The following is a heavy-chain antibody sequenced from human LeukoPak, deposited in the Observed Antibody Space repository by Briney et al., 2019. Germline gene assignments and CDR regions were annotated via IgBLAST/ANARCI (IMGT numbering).Heavy chain of an antibody. V-gene: IGHV1-8*03. J-gene: IGHJ6*03. CDR1: GYTFTSYD. CDR2: MNPNSGNT. Sequence: ASVKVSRKASGYTFTSYDINWVRQATGQGLEWMGWMNPNSGNTGYAQKFQGRVTITRNTSISTAYMELSSLRSEDTAVYYCARAQSGSYYYYYYMDVWGKGTTVTVSS. D-gene: IGHD3-10*01. CDR3: ARAQSGSYYYYYYMDV.